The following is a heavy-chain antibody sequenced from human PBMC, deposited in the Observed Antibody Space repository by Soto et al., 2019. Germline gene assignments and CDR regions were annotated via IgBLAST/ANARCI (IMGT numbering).Heavy chain of an antibody. Sequence: HPGGSLRLSCAASGFIFNNYAMHWVRQAPGKGLEWVSGISWNSGNVGYADSVKGRFTISRDNAENSLYLQMNSLRPEDTALYYCAKDTGDSSGYYYYHYYGMDVWGQGTTVTVSS. J-gene: IGHJ6*02. D-gene: IGHD3-22*01. CDR3: AKDTGDSSGYYYYHYYGMDV. CDR2: ISWNSGNV. V-gene: IGHV3-9*01. CDR1: GFIFNNYA.